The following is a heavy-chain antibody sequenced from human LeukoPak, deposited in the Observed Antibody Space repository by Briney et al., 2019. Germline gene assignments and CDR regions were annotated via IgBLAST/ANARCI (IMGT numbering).Heavy chain of an antibody. D-gene: IGHD4-17*01. CDR3: AKDSEAGDYLGVFDY. CDR1: GFTFDDYA. Sequence: GGSLRLSCAASGFTFDDYAMHWVRQAPGKGLEWVSGISWNSGSIGYADSVKGRFTISRDNAKNSLYLQMNSLRAEDMALYYCAKDSEAGDYLGVFDYWGQGTLVTVSS. CDR2: ISWNSGSI. V-gene: IGHV3-9*03. J-gene: IGHJ4*02.